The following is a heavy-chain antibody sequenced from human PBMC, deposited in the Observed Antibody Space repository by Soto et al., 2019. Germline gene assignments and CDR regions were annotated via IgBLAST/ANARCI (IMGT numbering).Heavy chain of an antibody. Sequence: QVQLVQSGAEVKKPGASVKVSCKASGYTFTSYGISWVRQAPGQGLEWMGWISAYNGNTNYAQKLQGRVTMTTDTSTGTAYMEMRSLRSDDTAIYYCTRVKYTPASHNYYGMDVWGQGTTVTVSS. CDR1: GYTFTSYG. J-gene: IGHJ6*02. D-gene: IGHD2-2*01. CDR3: TRVKYTPASHNYYGMDV. CDR2: ISAYNGNT. V-gene: IGHV1-18*01.